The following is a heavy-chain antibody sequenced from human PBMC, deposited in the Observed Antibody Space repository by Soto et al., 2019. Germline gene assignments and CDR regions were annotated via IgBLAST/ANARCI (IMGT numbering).Heavy chain of an antibody. V-gene: IGHV4-30-4*01. Sequence: QVQLQESGPGLVKPSQTLSLTCTVSGGSISSGDHYWSWIRQPPGKGLEWIGYIYYSGSTYYNPSLKSRVTISVDTSKNQFSLKLGSVTAADTAVYYCARLTPGYSSGWYVDYWGQGTLVTVSS. J-gene: IGHJ4*02. CDR2: IYYSGST. CDR1: GGSISSGDHY. CDR3: ARLTPGYSSGWYVDY. D-gene: IGHD6-19*01.